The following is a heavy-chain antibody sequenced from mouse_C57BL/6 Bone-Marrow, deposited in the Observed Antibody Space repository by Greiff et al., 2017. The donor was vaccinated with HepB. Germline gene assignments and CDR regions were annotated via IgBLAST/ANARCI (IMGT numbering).Heavy chain of an antibody. V-gene: IGHV3-3*01. D-gene: IGHD2-2*01. CDR1: GFSINSDCY. Sequence: EVQLVESGPSLVRPSQTLSLTCTVTGFSINSDCYWIWIRQFPGNNLEYIGYTFYSGITYYNPSFESRTYITRDTSKNQFSLKLSSVTTEDTATYYCARAGYDRYFDVWGTGTTVTVSS. CDR3: ARAGYDRYFDV. J-gene: IGHJ1*03. CDR2: TFYSGIT.